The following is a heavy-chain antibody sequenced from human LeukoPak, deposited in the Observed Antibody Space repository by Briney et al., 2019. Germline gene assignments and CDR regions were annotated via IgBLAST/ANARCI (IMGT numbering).Heavy chain of an antibody. D-gene: IGHD3-9*01. V-gene: IGHV4-39*07. J-gene: IGHJ4*02. CDR3: ARALRYFDWSWAS. CDR1: GGSISSSSYY. CDR2: IYYSGST. Sequence: SETLSLTCTVSGGSISSSSYYWGWIRQPPGKGLEWVGTIYYSGSTHYNPSLSSRVTISLDTSKNQFSLKVFSMTAADTAVYYCARALRYFDWSWASWGQGTLVTVSS.